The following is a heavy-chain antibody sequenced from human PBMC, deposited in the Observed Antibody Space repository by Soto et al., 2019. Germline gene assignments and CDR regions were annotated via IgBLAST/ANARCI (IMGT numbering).Heavy chain of an antibody. V-gene: IGHV3-23*01. D-gene: IGHD4-17*01. J-gene: IGHJ5*02. CDR1: GFTFNAYA. Sequence: EVQLLESGGGLVQPGGCLRLSCAASGFTFNAYAMTWVRQAPGKGLEWVSSVGGSGGNTYYAHSVKGRFTITRDNFKNTLHLQVNRLGAEDTAVYFCAKMASDYSDSLDAWGQGTLVTVSS. CDR2: VGGSGGNT. CDR3: AKMASDYSDSLDA.